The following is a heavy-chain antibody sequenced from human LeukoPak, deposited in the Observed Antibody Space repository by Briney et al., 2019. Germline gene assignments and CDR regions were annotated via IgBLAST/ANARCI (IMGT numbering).Heavy chain of an antibody. J-gene: IGHJ4*02. CDR3: ARVGITMVRGVIETNFDY. V-gene: IGHV4-30-4*01. CDR2: IYYSGST. CDR1: GGSISSGDYY. D-gene: IGHD3-10*01. Sequence: SETLSLTCTVSGGSISSGDYYWSWIRQPPGKGLEWLGYIYYSGSTYYNPSLKSRVTISVDTSKNQFSLKLSSVTAADTAVYYCARVGITMVRGVIETNFDYWGQGTLVTVSS.